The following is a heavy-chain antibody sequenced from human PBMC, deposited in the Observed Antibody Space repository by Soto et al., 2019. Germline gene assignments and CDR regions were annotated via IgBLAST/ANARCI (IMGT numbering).Heavy chain of an antibody. CDR3: ARVGGGDPGAARAFGY. CDR2: INPSGGST. Sequence: GASVKVSCKASGYTFTSYYMHWVRQAPGQGLEWMGIINPSGGSTSYAQKFQGRVTMTRDTSTSTVYMELSSLRSEDTAVYYCARVGGGDPGAARAFGYWGQGTLVTVSS. J-gene: IGHJ4*02. V-gene: IGHV1-46*01. D-gene: IGHD2-21*02. CDR1: GYTFTSYY.